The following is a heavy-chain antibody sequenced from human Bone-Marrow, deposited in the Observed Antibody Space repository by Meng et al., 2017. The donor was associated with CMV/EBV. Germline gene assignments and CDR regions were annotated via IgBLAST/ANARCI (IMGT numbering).Heavy chain of an antibody. CDR2: IIPIFGTA. D-gene: IGHD5-24*01. Sequence: SVKVSCKASGYTFTSYAISWVRQAPGQGLEWMGGIIPIFGTANYAQKFQGRVTITTDESTSTAYMELSSLRSEDTAVYYCARDPGVVEMATADYYYYGMDVWGQGTTVNVAS. CDR3: ARDPGVVEMATADYYYYGMDV. V-gene: IGHV1-69*05. CDR1: GYTFTSYA. J-gene: IGHJ6*02.